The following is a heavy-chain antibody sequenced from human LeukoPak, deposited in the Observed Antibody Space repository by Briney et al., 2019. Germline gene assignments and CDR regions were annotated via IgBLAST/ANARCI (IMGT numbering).Heavy chain of an antibody. CDR3: AKGGSSSSYYFDY. CDR2: ISYDGSNK. Sequence: PGGSLRLYCAASRFTFSSYSMRWVRPAPGKGLEWVAVISYDGSNKYHADSVKGRFTISRDNSKNTLYLQMNSLRAEDTAVYYCAKGGSSSSYYFDYWGQGTLVTVSS. V-gene: IGHV3-30*18. J-gene: IGHJ4*02. D-gene: IGHD6-6*01. CDR1: RFTFSSYS.